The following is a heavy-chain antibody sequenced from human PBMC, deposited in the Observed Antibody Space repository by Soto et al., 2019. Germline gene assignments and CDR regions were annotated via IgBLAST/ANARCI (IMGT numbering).Heavy chain of an antibody. J-gene: IGHJ6*03. V-gene: IGHV3-11*01. CDR2: ISNSGYTI. D-gene: IGHD1-26*01. Sequence: QVQLVESGGGLVKPGASLRLSCAASGCTFSDYYMSWIRQAPGKGLEWVSYISNSGYTIHYTDSVKGRFTISRDNARNSLHLEMNSLRAEDTAVYYCARDSGSPPDYYMDVWGRGTTVTVSS. CDR1: GCTFSDYY. CDR3: ARDSGSPPDYYMDV.